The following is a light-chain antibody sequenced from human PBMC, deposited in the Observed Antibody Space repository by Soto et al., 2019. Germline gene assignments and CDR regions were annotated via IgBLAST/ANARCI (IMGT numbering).Light chain of an antibody. CDR2: EVS. V-gene: IGLV2-8*01. J-gene: IGLJ2*01. CDR1: SSDVGGYNY. CDR3: SAYADSNNLV. Sequence: QSALTQPPSASGSPGQSVTISCTGTSSDVGGYNYVSWYQQHPGKAPKLMIFEVSKRPSGVPDRFSGSKSGNTASLTVSGLQTEDEADYFCSAYADSNNLVFGGGTQVNAL.